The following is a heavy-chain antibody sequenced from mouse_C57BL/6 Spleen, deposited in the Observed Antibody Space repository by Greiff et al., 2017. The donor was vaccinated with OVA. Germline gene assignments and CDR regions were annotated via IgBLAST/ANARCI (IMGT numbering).Heavy chain of an antibody. CDR2: IYPSDSET. CDR1: GYTFTSYW. D-gene: IGHD3-2*02. Sequence: QVHVKQPGAELVRPGSSVKLSCKASGYTFTSYWMDWVKQRPGQGLEWIGNIYPSDSETHYNQKFKDKATLTVDKSSSTAYMQLSSLTSEDSAVYYCARVSSGHWGQGTLVTVSA. V-gene: IGHV1-61*01. J-gene: IGHJ3*01. CDR3: ARVSSGH.